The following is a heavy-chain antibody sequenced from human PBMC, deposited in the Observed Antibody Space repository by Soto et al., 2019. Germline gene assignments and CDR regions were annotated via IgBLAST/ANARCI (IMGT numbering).Heavy chain of an antibody. J-gene: IGHJ6*02. CDR2: IIPISGTA. V-gene: IGHV1-69*01. CDR3: ARSQGSSTSLEIYYYYYYGMDV. CDR1: GGTFSSYA. D-gene: IGHD2-2*01. Sequence: QVQLVQSGAEVKKPGSSVKVSCKASGGTFSSYAISWVRQAPGQGLEWMGGIIPISGTANYAQKFQGRVTITAAESTSTAYMELSSLRSEDTAVSYCARSQGSSTSLEIYYYYYYGMDVWGQGTTVTVSS.